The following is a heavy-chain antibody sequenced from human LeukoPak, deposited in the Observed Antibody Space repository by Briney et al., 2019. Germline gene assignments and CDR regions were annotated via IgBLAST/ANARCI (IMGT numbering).Heavy chain of an antibody. V-gene: IGHV1-2*02. Sequence: ASVKVSCKASGYTFTGYYMHWVRQAPGQGLEWMGWINPNSGGTNYAQKFQGRVTMTRDTSISTAYMELSRLRSDDTAVYYCARGGSVAIEDYGMDVWGQGTTVTVSS. CDR2: INPNSGGT. CDR1: GYTFTGYY. D-gene: IGHD3-10*01. CDR3: ARGGSVAIEDYGMDV. J-gene: IGHJ6*02.